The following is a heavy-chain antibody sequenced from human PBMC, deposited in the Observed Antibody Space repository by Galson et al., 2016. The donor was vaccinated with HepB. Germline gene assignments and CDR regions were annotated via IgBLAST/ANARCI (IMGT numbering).Heavy chain of an antibody. D-gene: IGHD1-26*01. J-gene: IGHJ4*02. CDR3: ARDMYTGSYIIDF. CDR2: IWADGGNK. CDR1: GFTFSNHG. V-gene: IGHV3-33*01. Sequence: SLRLSCAASGFTFSNHGMHWVRQAPGKGLECVAVIWADGGNKYYVDSVKGRFTLSRDNSKNTVYLQMNSLRAVDTAVYYCARDMYTGSYIIDFWGKGTLVTVSS.